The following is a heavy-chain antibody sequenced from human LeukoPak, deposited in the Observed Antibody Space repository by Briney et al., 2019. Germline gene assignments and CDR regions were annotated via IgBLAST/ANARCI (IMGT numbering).Heavy chain of an antibody. V-gene: IGHV3-23*01. Sequence: GGSLRLSCAASGFTFSSYAMNWVRQAPGKGLEWVSAISGSGGSTYYADSVKGRFTISRDNSKNTLYLQMNSLRAEDTAVYYCAKDCLGITGTPRFDPWGQGTLVTVSS. CDR2: ISGSGGST. CDR1: GFTFSSYA. CDR3: AKDCLGITGTPRFDP. J-gene: IGHJ5*02. D-gene: IGHD1-20*01.